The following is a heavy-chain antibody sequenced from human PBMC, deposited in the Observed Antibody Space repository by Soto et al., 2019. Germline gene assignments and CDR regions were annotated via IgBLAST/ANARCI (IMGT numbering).Heavy chain of an antibody. V-gene: IGHV1-69*02. J-gene: IGHJ4*02. CDR2: IIPILGIA. CDR1: GGTFSSYT. Sequence: QVQLVQSGAEVKKPGSSVKVSCKASGGTFSSYTISWVRQAPGQGLEWMGRIIPILGIANYAQKFQGRVTITADKSTSTAYMELSSLRSEDTAVYYCARVDGYNYFDYWGQGTLVTVSS. D-gene: IGHD5-12*01. CDR3: ARVDGYNYFDY.